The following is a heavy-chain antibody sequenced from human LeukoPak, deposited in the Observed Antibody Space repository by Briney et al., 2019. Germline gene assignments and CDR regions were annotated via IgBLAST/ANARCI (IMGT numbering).Heavy chain of an antibody. J-gene: IGHJ4*02. V-gene: IGHV4-30-4*01. Sequence: PSETLSLTCAVSGGSISSSNWWSWIRQPPGKGLEWIGYIYYSGSTYYNPSLKSRVTISVDTSKNQFSLKLSSVTAADTAVYYCATSIVGATTAFDYWGQGTLVTVSS. CDR3: ATSIVGATTAFDY. CDR1: GGSISSSNW. CDR2: IYYSGST. D-gene: IGHD1-26*01.